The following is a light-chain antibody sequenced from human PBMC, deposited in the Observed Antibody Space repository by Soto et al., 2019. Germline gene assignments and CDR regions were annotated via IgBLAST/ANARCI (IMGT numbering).Light chain of an antibody. V-gene: IGKV1-39*01. CDR3: QQSGSVPFT. J-gene: IGKJ4*01. Sequence: DVEMTQSPTSLSASVGDRVTITCRASENIYDYLNWYQQKPGKPPKLLISAASSVHTGVPSRFSGSGSGTHFTLTVSSLQAEDFAIYYCQQSGSVPFTFGGGTRVEI. CDR2: AAS. CDR1: ENIYDY.